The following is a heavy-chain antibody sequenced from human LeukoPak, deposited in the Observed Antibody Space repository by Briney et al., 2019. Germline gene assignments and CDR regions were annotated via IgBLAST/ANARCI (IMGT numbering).Heavy chain of an antibody. CDR2: IYYSGST. D-gene: IGHD3-10*01. J-gene: IGHJ4*02. Sequence: SETLSLTCTVSGGSISSYYWSWIRQPPGKGLEWIGYIYYSGSTNYNPSLKSRVTISVDTSKNQFSLKLSSVTAADTAVYYCARGTGGSGSYISDYWGQGTLVTVSS. V-gene: IGHV4-59*01. CDR1: GGSISSYY. CDR3: ARGTGGSGSYISDY.